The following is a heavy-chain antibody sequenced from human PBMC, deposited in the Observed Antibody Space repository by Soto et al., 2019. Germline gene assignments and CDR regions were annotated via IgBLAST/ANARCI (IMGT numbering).Heavy chain of an antibody. CDR3: SRFGGEKGVPMDY. J-gene: IGHJ4*02. V-gene: IGHV1-46*03. Sequence: ASVKVSFKASGYTFTSYYMHWVRQAPGQGLEWMGIINPSGGSTSYAQKFQGRVTMTRDTSTSTVYMELSSLRSEDTAVYYCSRFGGEKGVPMDYRAQGSPVTVSS. CDR1: GYTFTSYY. D-gene: IGHD2-15*01. CDR2: INPSGGST.